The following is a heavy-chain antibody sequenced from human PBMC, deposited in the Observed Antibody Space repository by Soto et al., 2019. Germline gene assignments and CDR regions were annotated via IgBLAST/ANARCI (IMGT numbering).Heavy chain of an antibody. CDR3: ARGGIMGYCSSTSCYSPGYYFDY. V-gene: IGHV4-34*01. CDR1: GGSFSGYY. CDR2: INHSGST. Sequence: QVQLQQWGAGLSKPSETLSLTCAVYGGSFSGYYWSWIRQPPGKGLEWIGEINHSGSTNYNPSLKSRVTISVDTSKNQFSLKLSSVTAADTAVYYCARGGIMGYCSSTSCYSPGYYFDYWGQGTLVTVSS. J-gene: IGHJ4*02. D-gene: IGHD2-2*01.